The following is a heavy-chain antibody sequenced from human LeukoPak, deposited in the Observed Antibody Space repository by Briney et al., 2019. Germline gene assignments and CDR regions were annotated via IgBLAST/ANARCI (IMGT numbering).Heavy chain of an antibody. CDR2: ISWNSGSI. V-gene: IGHV3-9*01. Sequence: SLRLSCAASGFTFDDYAMHWVRQAPGKGLEWVSGISWNSGSIGYADSVKGRFTISRDNAKNSLCLQMNSLRAEDTALYYCAKDIRGELSPIDAFDIWGQGTMVTVSS. CDR3: AKDIRGELSPIDAFDI. J-gene: IGHJ3*02. CDR1: GFTFDDYA. D-gene: IGHD3-16*02.